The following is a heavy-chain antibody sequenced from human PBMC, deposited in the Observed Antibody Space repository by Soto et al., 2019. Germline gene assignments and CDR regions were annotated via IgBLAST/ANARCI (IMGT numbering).Heavy chain of an antibody. CDR3: ARVLGSIQEYSSSWYWFDP. CDR1: GYTFTSYA. V-gene: IGHV1-3*01. J-gene: IGHJ5*02. Sequence: GASVKVSCKASGYTFTSYAMHWVRQAPGQRLEWMGWINAGNGNTKYSQKFQGRVTITRDTSASTAYMELSSLRSEDTAVYYCARVLGSIQEYSSSWYWFDPWGQGTLVTVSS. D-gene: IGHD6-13*01. CDR2: INAGNGNT.